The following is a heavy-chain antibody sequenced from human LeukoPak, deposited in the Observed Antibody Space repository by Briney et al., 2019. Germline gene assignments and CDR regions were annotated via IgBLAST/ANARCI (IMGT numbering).Heavy chain of an antibody. CDR3: AVLGSSGFNY. CDR2: INHSGST. V-gene: IGHV4-34*01. J-gene: IGHJ4*02. CDR1: GGSFSGYY. Sequence: PSETLSLTCAVYGGSFSGYYWSWIRQPPGKGLEWIGEINHSGSTNYNPSLKSRVTISVDTSKNQFSLKLSSVTAADTAVYYCAVLGSSGFNYWGQGTLVTVSS. D-gene: IGHD3-22*01.